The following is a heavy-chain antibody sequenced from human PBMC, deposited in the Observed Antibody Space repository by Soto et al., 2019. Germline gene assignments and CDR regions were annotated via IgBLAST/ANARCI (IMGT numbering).Heavy chain of an antibody. CDR3: ARRWSDYLDY. CDR1: GGSISSYY. D-gene: IGHD3-3*01. CDR2: IYYSGST. J-gene: IGHJ4*02. Sequence: PSETLSLTCTVSGGSISSYYWSWIRQPPGKGLEWIGYIYYSGSTNYNPSLKSRVTISVDTSKNQFSLKLSSVTAADTAVYYCARRWSDYLDYWGQGTLVTVSS. V-gene: IGHV4-59*08.